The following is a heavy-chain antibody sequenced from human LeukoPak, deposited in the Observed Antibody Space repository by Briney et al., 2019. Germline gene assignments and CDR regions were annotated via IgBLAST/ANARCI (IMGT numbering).Heavy chain of an antibody. V-gene: IGHV3-66*01. Sequence: PGGSLRLSCAASGFTVSSNYMSWVRQAPGKGLEWVSIIYSGGSTYYADSVKGRFTISRDNSKNTLYLQMSSLRAEDTAVYYCARNEQWLPSYWGQGTLVTVSS. CDR3: ARNEQWLPSY. J-gene: IGHJ4*02. CDR2: IYSGGST. D-gene: IGHD6-19*01. CDR1: GFTVSSNY.